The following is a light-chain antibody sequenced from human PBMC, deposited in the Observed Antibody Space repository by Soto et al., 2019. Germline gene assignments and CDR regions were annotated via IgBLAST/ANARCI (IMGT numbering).Light chain of an antibody. CDR3: QQYNSYPYT. CDR1: QSISSW. Sequence: DIPMTQSPSTLSASVGDRGTITCRASQSISSWLAWYQQKPGKAPKLLIYYASNLESGVPSRFSGSGSGTEFTLPISSLQPDDVATDYCQQYNSYPYTFGQGTKLEIK. CDR2: YAS. J-gene: IGKJ2*01. V-gene: IGKV1-5*01.